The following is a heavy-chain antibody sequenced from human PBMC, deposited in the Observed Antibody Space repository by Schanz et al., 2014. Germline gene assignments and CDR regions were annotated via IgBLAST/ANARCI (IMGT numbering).Heavy chain of an antibody. CDR1: GFSFSDYY. Sequence: QVHLLESGGGLVEPGGSLRLSCAASGFSFSDYYMSWIRQAPGKVLEWISFINTGSNYINYADSVKGRFTISRDNTKNSLFLQLNRLRADDTAVYYCARNRGSGGQNWYFDLWGRGTLVTVSS. V-gene: IGHV3-11*03. CDR2: INTGSNYI. J-gene: IGHJ2*01. D-gene: IGHD1-26*01. CDR3: ARNRGSGGQNWYFDL.